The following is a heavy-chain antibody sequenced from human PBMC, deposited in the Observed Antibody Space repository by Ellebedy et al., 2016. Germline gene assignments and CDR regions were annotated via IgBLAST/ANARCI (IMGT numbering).Heavy chain of an antibody. CDR1: GGSLKSGNSY. Sequence: LRLSCTVSGGSLKSGNSYWSWIRQSPGMGLEWIGYIFYSGPTYYNPSLKSRVTLSVDTSKNQFSLNMGSVTAADTAVYFCARVGHLGATAADSWGQGILVTVSS. CDR3: ARVGHLGATAADS. V-gene: IGHV4-30-4*01. CDR2: IFYSGPT. D-gene: IGHD1-26*01. J-gene: IGHJ4*02.